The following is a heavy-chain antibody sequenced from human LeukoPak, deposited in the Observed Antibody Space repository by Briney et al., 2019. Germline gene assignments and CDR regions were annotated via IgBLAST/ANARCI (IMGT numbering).Heavy chain of an antibody. CDR1: GYTLTSYY. CDR2: INPSGGST. V-gene: IGHV1-46*01. D-gene: IGHD3-3*01. Sequence: GASVKVSCKASGYTLTSYYMHWVRQAPGQGLEWTGIINPSGGSTSYAQKFQGRVTMTRDTSTSTVYMELSSLRSEDTAVYYCARVGFLEWFLGYWGQGTLVTVSS. J-gene: IGHJ4*02. CDR3: ARVGFLEWFLGY.